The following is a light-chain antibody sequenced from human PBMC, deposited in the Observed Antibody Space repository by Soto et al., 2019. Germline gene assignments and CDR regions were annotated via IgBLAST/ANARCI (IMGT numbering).Light chain of an antibody. CDR3: QQYGNAPFT. CDR1: QSVSSY. Sequence: EIVLTQSPATLSLSPGERATLSCRASQSVSSYLAWYQHRPGQAPRLLIYDASNRATGIPARFSGSGSGTDFTLTISRLEPEDFAVYYCQQYGNAPFTFGPGTKVDIK. J-gene: IGKJ3*01. CDR2: DAS. V-gene: IGKV3-11*01.